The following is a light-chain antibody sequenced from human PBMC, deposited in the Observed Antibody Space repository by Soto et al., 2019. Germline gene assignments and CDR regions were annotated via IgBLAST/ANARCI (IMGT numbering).Light chain of an antibody. CDR3: ASYTSSSTSVV. V-gene: IGLV2-14*01. Sequence: QSALTQPASVSGSPGQSITISCTGTSSDVGGYKYVSWYQQHPDKAPNLIIFEVSNRPSGISSCFSGSKSGKTASLTISGLQAEDEADYYCASYTSSSTSVVFGRGTKLTVL. CDR1: SSDVGGYKY. J-gene: IGLJ2*01. CDR2: EVS.